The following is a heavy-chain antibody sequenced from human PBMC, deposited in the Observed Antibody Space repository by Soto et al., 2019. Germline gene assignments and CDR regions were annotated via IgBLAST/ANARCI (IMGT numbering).Heavy chain of an antibody. CDR2: INAGNGNT. J-gene: IGHJ5*02. V-gene: IGHV1-3*01. D-gene: IGHD4-17*01. Sequence: GASVKVSCKASGYTFTSYAMHWVRQAPGQRLEWMGWINAGNGNTKYSQKFQGRVTITRDTSASTAYMELSSLRSEDTAVCYCARDWGTTTVSLNWFDPWGQGTLVTGSS. CDR1: GYTFTSYA. CDR3: ARDWGTTTVSLNWFDP.